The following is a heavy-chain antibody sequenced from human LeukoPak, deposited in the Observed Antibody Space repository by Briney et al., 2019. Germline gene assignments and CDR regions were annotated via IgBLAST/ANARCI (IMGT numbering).Heavy chain of an antibody. Sequence: GGSLRLSCAASGFTFSDYYMSWIRQAPGKGLEWVSYISSSGSTIYYADSVKGRFTISRDNSKNTLYLQMNSLRAEDTAVYYCAKDGVVYYGSGSYTNWGQGTLVTVSS. D-gene: IGHD3-10*01. CDR1: GFTFSDYY. CDR2: ISSSGSTI. J-gene: IGHJ4*02. CDR3: AKDGVVYYGSGSYTN. V-gene: IGHV3-11*01.